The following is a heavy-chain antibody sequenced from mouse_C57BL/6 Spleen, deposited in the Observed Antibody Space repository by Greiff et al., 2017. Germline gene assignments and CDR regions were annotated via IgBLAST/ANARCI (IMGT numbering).Heavy chain of an antibody. V-gene: IGHV7-1*01. Sequence: EVMLVESGGGLVQSGRSLRLSCATSGFTFSDFYMEWVRQAPGKGLEWIAASRNKANDYTTEYSASVKGRFIVSRDTSQSILYLQMNALRAEDTAIYYCARDIPMDYWGQGTSVTVSS. J-gene: IGHJ4*01. CDR1: GFTFSDFY. CDR3: ARDIPMDY. CDR2: SRNKANDYTT.